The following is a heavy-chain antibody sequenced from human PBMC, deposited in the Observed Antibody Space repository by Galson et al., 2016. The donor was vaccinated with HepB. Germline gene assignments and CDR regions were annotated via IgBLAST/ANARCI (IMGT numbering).Heavy chain of an antibody. J-gene: IGHJ3*02. Sequence: SLRLSCAASGVTFKYYGMHWVRQAPGKGLEWVAVIWNDGSKKYYVDSVNGRFTISRDDSKNTLYLQMDSLRAEDTAVYYCARSNWGNPYGVGDAFDIWGQVTRVAVSS. D-gene: IGHD7-27*01. V-gene: IGHV3-33*01. CDR3: ARSNWGNPYGVGDAFDI. CDR1: GVTFKYYG. CDR2: IWNDGSKK.